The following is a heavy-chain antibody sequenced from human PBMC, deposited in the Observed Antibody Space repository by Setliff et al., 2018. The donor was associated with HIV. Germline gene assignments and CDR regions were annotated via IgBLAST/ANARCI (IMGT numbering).Heavy chain of an antibody. D-gene: IGHD2-2*02. J-gene: IGHJ5*02. CDR1: GGSISSGGYY. V-gene: IGHV4-31*02. CDR2: IYYSGST. CDR3: ARGPLGYCSSTSCYTTLNWFDP. Sequence: PSETLSLTCIVSGGSISSGGYYWSWIRQHPGKGLEWIGYIYYSGSTYYNPSLKSRVTISVDTSKNQFSLKLSSVTAADTAVYYCARGPLGYCSSTSCYTTLNWFDPWGQGTLVTVSS.